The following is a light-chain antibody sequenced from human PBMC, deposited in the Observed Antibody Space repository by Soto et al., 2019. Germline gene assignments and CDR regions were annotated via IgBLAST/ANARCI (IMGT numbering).Light chain of an antibody. CDR2: GAS. V-gene: IGKV3-15*01. CDR1: QSVSSN. CDR3: QQRSNWLIT. Sequence: EIVMTQSPATLSVSPGERATLSCRASQSVSSNLAWYQQKPGQAPRLLIYGASTRATGIPARFSGSGSGTDFTLTISSLEPEDFAVYYCQQRSNWLITFGQGTKVDIK. J-gene: IGKJ1*01.